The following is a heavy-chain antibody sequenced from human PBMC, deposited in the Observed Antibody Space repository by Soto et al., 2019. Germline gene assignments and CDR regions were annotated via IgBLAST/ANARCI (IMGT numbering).Heavy chain of an antibody. CDR3: ARDSTGGPHYFHY. CDR1: GFNFNDYY. Sequence: PGGSLRLSCAASGFNFNDYYMIWIRQAPGKGLEWVSYISGSTIYTNYADSVKGRFTISRDWAKNSLYLQMNNLRAEDTAVYYCARDSTGGPHYFHYWGQGTLVTVSS. V-gene: IGHV3-11*06. J-gene: IGHJ4*02. D-gene: IGHD2-8*02. CDR2: ISGSTIYT.